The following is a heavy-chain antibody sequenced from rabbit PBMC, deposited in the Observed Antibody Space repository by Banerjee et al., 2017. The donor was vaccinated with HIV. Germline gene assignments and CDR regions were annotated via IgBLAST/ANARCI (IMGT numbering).Heavy chain of an antibody. CDR2: IGAGSSGTT. V-gene: IGHV1S45*01. CDR1: GFTLSSYW. J-gene: IGHJ6*01. D-gene: IGHD2-1*01. CDR3: ARENSYDDYYYVMDL. Sequence: QEQLVESGGGLVQPEGSLTLTCKASGFTLSSYWMWWVRQAPGKGLEWIACIGAGSSGTTYYASWAKGRSTISKTSSTTVTLQMTSLTAADTATYFCARENSYDDYYYVMDLWGPGTLVTVS.